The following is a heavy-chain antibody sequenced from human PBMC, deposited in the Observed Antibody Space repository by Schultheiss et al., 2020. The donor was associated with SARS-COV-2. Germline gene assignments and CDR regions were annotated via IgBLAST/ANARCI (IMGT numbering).Heavy chain of an antibody. J-gene: IGHJ4*02. CDR2: ISSSSSTI. CDR1: GFTFSSYS. CDR3: ARDDSSGYYFRC. D-gene: IGHD3-22*01. Sequence: GGSLRLSCAASGFTFSSYSMNWVRQAPGKGLEWVSSISSSSSTIYYADSVKGRFTISRDNAKNSLYLQMNSLRAEDTAVYYCARDDSSGYYFRCWGQGTLVTVSS. V-gene: IGHV3-48*01.